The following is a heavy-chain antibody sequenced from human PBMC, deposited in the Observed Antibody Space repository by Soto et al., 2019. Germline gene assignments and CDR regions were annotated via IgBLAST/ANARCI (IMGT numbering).Heavy chain of an antibody. CDR1: GGPSAIGNG. Sequence: LKLQRSGPGLWRLSGTFSPTGPVSGGPSAIGNGGGWARQPPGKGREWIGEIYHSGSTNYNPSLKSRVTISVDKSKNQFSLKLSSVTAADTAVYYCASLRGGSSWSPNNYWGQGTLVTVSS. CDR3: ASLRGGSSWSPNNY. V-gene: IGHV4-4*02. D-gene: IGHD6-13*01. CDR2: IYHSGST. J-gene: IGHJ4*02.